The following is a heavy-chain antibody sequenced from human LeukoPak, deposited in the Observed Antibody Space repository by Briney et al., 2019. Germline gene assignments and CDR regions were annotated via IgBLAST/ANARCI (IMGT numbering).Heavy chain of an antibody. CDR2: INWNGGST. J-gene: IGHJ6*03. CDR1: GFTFDDYG. V-gene: IGHV3-20*04. CDR3: ARASDDYGDYFDYYYMDV. Sequence: PGGSLRLSCAPSGFTFDDYGMIWVRKAPGKGLEWVSGINWNGGSTGYADSVKGRFTISRGNAKNSLYLQMNSLRAEDTALYYCARASDDYGDYFDYYYMDVWGKGTTVTVSS. D-gene: IGHD4-17*01.